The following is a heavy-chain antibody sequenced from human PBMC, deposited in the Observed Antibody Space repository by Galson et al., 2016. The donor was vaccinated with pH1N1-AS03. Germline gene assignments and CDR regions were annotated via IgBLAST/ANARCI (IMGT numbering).Heavy chain of an antibody. J-gene: IGHJ6*02. D-gene: IGHD5-12*01. CDR1: GYTFTSYA. V-gene: IGHV1-3*01. CDR3: ARDRGSGYDLFDYYYGMDV. CDR2: INAGNGNT. Sequence: SVKVSCKASGYTFTSYAMHWVRQAPGQRLEWMGWINAGNGNTKYSQKLQGRVTITRDTSASTAYMELSRLRSEDTAVYYCARDRGSGYDLFDYYYGMDVWGQGTTVTVSS.